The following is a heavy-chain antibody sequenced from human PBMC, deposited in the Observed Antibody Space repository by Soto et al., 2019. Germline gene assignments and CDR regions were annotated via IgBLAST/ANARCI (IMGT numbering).Heavy chain of an antibody. CDR1: GFRFNDYY. Sequence: GGSLRLSCAATGFRFNDYYMTWIRQAPGKGLEWVSYISSGSSTIYYAHSVKGRFTISRDNAKNSLYLQMNSLRAEDTAVYYCATSSGALAASFPYYFDYWGQGTRVTVSS. CDR3: ATSSGALAASFPYYFDY. CDR2: ISSGSSTI. D-gene: IGHD6-25*01. V-gene: IGHV3-11*01. J-gene: IGHJ4*02.